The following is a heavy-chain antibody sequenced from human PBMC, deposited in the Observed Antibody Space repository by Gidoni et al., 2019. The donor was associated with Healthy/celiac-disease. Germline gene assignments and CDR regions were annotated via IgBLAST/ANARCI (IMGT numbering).Heavy chain of an antibody. CDR2: IYYSGGT. J-gene: IGHJ5*02. D-gene: IGHD2-2*02. CDR3: ARGWGYCSSTSCYIYLNWFDP. Sequence: QVQLQESGPGLVKPSETLSLTCTVSGGSISSYYWSWIRQPPGKGLEWIGYIYYSGGTNYNPSLKSRVTISVDTSKNQFSLKLSSVTAADTAVYYCARGWGYCSSTSCYIYLNWFDPWGQGTLVTVSS. CDR1: GGSISSYY. V-gene: IGHV4-59*01.